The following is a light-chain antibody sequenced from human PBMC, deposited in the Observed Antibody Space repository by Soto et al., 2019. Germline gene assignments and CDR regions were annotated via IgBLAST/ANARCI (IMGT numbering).Light chain of an antibody. Sequence: QSALTQPASVSGSPGQSITISCTGTSSDVGGYNYVSWYQHHPGKAPKLMIYEVSNRPSGVSNRFSGSKSGNTASLTISGLQAEDEADYYCSSYTTSSFPNYVFGTGTKLTVL. CDR2: EVS. V-gene: IGLV2-14*01. CDR1: SSDVGGYNY. CDR3: SSYTTSSFPNYV. J-gene: IGLJ1*01.